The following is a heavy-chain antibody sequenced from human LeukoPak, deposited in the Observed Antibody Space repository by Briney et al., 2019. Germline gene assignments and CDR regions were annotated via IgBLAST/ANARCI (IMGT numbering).Heavy chain of an antibody. J-gene: IGHJ4*02. CDR3: ARNTQRGPFLYYYFDY. CDR2: ISYDGSNK. V-gene: IGHV3-30-3*01. Sequence: GGSLRLSCAASGFTFSSYAMHRVRQAPGKGLEWVAVISYDGSNKYYADSVKGRFTISRDNSKNTLYLQMNSLRAEDTAVYYCARNTQRGPFLYYYFDYWGQGTLVTVSS. D-gene: IGHD2-15*01. CDR1: GFTFSSYA.